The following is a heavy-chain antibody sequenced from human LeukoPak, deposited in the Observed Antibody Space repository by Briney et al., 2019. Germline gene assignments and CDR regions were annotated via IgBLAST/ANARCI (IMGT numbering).Heavy chain of an antibody. Sequence: PGGSLRLSCAASGFTFSSYGMHWVRQAPGKGLEWVAVIWYDGSNKYYADSVKGRFTISRDNSKNTLYLQMNSLRVEDTAVYYCARDEVGYGFDYWGQGTLVTVSS. D-gene: IGHD5-18*01. CDR2: IWYDGSNK. CDR3: ARDEVGYGFDY. V-gene: IGHV3-33*01. CDR1: GFTFSSYG. J-gene: IGHJ4*02.